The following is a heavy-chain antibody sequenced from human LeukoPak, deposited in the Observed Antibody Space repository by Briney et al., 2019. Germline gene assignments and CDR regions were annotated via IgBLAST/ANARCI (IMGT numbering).Heavy chain of an antibody. CDR1: GGSISSYY. D-gene: IGHD2-2*01. CDR2: IYYSGST. Sequence: SETLSLTCTVSGGSISSYYWSWIRQPPGKGLEWIGYIYYSGSTNYNPSLKSRVTISVDTSKNQFSLKLGSVTAADTAVYYCARVEGSSRVSYYMDVWGKGTTVTVSS. V-gene: IGHV4-59*01. CDR3: ARVEGSSRVSYYMDV. J-gene: IGHJ6*03.